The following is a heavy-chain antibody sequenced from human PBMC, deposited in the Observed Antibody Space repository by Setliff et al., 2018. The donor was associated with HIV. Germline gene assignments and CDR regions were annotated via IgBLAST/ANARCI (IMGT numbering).Heavy chain of an antibody. CDR3: AKPLPTANGWHRVFDF. D-gene: IGHD6-19*01. CDR2: FGYSGSDT. CDR1: GFTFYTYA. Sequence: GESLKISCAASGFTFYTYAMSWVRQAPGKGLEWVSTFGYSGSDTYYADSVKGRFTISRDNSKGILYLQMNSLRVEDTAMYYCAKPLPTANGWHRVFDFWCQGTSVTVSS. V-gene: IGHV3-23*01. J-gene: IGHJ4*02.